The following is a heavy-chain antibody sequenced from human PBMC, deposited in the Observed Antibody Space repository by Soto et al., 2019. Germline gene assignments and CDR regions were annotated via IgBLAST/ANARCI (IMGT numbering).Heavy chain of an antibody. V-gene: IGHV4-59*01. D-gene: IGHD6-6*01. CDR2: IYYSGST. J-gene: IGHJ5*02. Sequence: WETLSLTCTVSGGSMSSYDWSWIRQPPGKGLEWIGYIYYSGSTNYNPSLKSRVTISVDTSKNQFSPKLSSVTAADTAVYYCARGVAARRGWFDPWGQGTLVTVSS. CDR3: ARGVAARRGWFDP. CDR1: GGSMSSYD.